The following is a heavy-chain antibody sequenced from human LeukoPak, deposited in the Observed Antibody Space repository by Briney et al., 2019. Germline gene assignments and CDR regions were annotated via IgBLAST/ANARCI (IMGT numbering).Heavy chain of an antibody. D-gene: IGHD2-15*01. J-gene: IGHJ5*02. V-gene: IGHV3-74*01. CDR3: ARDLVVVAATWGWWFDP. Sequence: GGSLRLSCAASGFTFSSYWMHWVRQAPGKGLVWVSRINSDGSSTSYADSVKGRFTTSRDNAKNTLYLQMNSLRAEDTAVYYCARDLVVVAATWGWWFDPWGQGTLVTVSS. CDR1: GFTFSSYW. CDR2: INSDGSST.